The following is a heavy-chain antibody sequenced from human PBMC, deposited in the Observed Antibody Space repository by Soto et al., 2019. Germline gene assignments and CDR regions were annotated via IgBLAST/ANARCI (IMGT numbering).Heavy chain of an antibody. CDR2: IYYTGST. V-gene: IGHV4-61*01. CDR1: GDSVSSGFYY. J-gene: IGHJ6*02. D-gene: IGHD5-18*01. Sequence: SETLSLTCTVSGDSVSSGFYYWSWIRQPPGKGLEWIGYIYYTGSTDYNPSLESRVTISVDTSKHQFSLKLTSVTAADTAVYYCAREVGRRGYSYGPYYYYYGMDVWGQGTTVTVSS. CDR3: AREVGRRGYSYGPYYYYYGMDV.